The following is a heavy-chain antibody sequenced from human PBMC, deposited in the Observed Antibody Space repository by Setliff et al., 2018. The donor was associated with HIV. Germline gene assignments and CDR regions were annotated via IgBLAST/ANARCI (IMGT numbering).Heavy chain of an antibody. V-gene: IGHV4-4*09. CDR2: IYTSGST. CDR3: ARALPRAFDI. J-gene: IGHJ3*02. CDR1: GTSISSYY. Sequence: PSETLSLTCTVSGTSISSYYWSWIRQPPGKGLEWIGYIYTSGSTNYNPSLKSRVTISVDTSKNQFSLRLSSVTAADTAVYYCARALPRAFDIWGQGTMVTV.